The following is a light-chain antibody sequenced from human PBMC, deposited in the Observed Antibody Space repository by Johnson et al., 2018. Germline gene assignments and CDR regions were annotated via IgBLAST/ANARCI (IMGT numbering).Light chain of an antibody. CDR3: GTWDSSLSAGNV. J-gene: IGLJ1*01. Sequence: QSVLTQPPSVSAAPGQKVTISCSGSSSNIGNNYVSWYQQLPGTAPKLLIYENNKRPSGIPDRFSGSTSGPSSTLGIPGLQPGDEADYYCGTWDSSLSAGNVFGTGTKVTVL. CDR2: ENN. CDR1: SSNIGNNY. V-gene: IGLV1-51*02.